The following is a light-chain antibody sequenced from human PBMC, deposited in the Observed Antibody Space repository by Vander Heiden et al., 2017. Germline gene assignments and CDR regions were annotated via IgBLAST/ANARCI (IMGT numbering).Light chain of an antibody. V-gene: IGLV2-11*01. CDR3: CSYAGSYVYV. Sequence: QSALTQPRSVSGSPGQSVTISCTGTSSDVGGYNYVSWYQQHPGKAPKRMIYDVAQRPSGVPDRFSGSKSGNTASLTISGLQAEDEADYYCCSYAGSYVYVFGTGTTVTVL. CDR2: DVA. J-gene: IGLJ1*01. CDR1: SSDVGGYNY.